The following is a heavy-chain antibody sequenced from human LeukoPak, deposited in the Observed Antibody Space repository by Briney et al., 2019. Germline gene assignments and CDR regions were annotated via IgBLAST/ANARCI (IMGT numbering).Heavy chain of an antibody. CDR3: AKDSPKLVRDDAFDI. D-gene: IGHD3-10*01. CDR2: ISYDGSNK. J-gene: IGHJ3*02. CDR1: GFTFSSYG. V-gene: IGHV3-30*18. Sequence: GGSLRLSCAASGFTFSSYGMHWVRQAPGKGLEWVAVISYDGSNKYYADSVKGRFTISRDNSKNTLYLQMNSLRAEDTAVHYCAKDSPKLVRDDAFDIWGQGTMVTVSS.